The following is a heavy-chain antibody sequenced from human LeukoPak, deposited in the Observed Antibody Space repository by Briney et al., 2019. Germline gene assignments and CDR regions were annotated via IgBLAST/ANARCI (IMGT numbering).Heavy chain of an antibody. Sequence: GGSLRLSCAASGFTFSSYAMSWVRQAPGKGLEWVSAISGSGGSTYYADSVKGRLTISRDNSKNTLYLQMNSLRAEDTAVYYCAKRVRLEWLPQPLDYWGQGTLVTVSS. CDR3: AKRVRLEWLPQPLDY. V-gene: IGHV3-23*01. D-gene: IGHD3-3*01. CDR2: ISGSGGST. CDR1: GFTFSSYA. J-gene: IGHJ4*02.